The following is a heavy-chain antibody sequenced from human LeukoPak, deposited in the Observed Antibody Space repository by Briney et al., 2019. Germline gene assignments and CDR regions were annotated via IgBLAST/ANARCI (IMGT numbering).Heavy chain of an antibody. CDR3: ARDLGDDSWPRNYYYGMDV. Sequence: GGSLRLSCAASGFTVSSNYMSWVRQAPGKGLEWVSVIYSGGSTYYADSVKGRFTISRDNSKNTLYLQMNSLRAEDTAVYYCARDLGDDSWPRNYYYGMDVWGQGTTVTVSS. CDR2: IYSGGST. CDR1: GFTVSSNY. D-gene: IGHD3-3*01. V-gene: IGHV3-66*01. J-gene: IGHJ6*02.